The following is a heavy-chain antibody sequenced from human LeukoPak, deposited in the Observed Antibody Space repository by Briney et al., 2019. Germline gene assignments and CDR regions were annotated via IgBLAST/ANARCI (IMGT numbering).Heavy chain of an antibody. CDR2: ISNGGSTT. CDR1: GFTFSSYW. CDR3: SRSAYYDGSGNYYDY. V-gene: IGHV3-74*01. D-gene: IGHD3-22*01. Sequence: GGSLRLSCAASGFTFSSYWMHWVRQAPGKGLVWVSRISNGGSTTTYADSVKGRFTVSRDNARDKLYLHRNGLRAEDTAVYHCSRSAYYDGSGNYYDYWGQGTLVTVSS. J-gene: IGHJ4*02.